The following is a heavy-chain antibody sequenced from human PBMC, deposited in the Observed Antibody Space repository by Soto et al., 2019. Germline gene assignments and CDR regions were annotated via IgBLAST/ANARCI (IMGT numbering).Heavy chain of an antibody. CDR2: LYDVDGS. CDR1: GLTISGKKY. V-gene: IGHV3-53*01. CDR3: ATWHEREHAFDV. J-gene: IGHJ3*01. Sequence: DVQLVESGGGLIQPGESLRLSCAAFGLTISGKKYVAWVRQAPGKGLEWVSALYDVDGSFYSDSVTGRFTTSSDSSKATVYLQMNDLRPDDTAVYYCATWHEREHAFDVWGQGTTVTISS. D-gene: IGHD1-1*01.